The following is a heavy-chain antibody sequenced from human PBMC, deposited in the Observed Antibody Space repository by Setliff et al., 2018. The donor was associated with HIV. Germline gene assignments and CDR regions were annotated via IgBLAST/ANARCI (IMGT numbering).Heavy chain of an antibody. J-gene: IGHJ4*02. CDR3: AKTLHYYDTSGYFDY. CDR1: GFSFSTYG. D-gene: IGHD3-22*01. Sequence: VGSLRLSCAASGFSFSTYGMHWVRQAPGKGLEWVAFIRYDGSNKYYADSAKGRFTISRDNSKNTLYLQMNSLRAEDTAVYYCAKTLHYYDTSGYFDYWGQGTLVTVSS. V-gene: IGHV3-30*02. CDR2: IRYDGSNK.